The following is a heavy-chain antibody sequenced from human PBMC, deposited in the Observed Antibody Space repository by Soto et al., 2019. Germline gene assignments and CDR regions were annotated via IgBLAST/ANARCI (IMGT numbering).Heavy chain of an antibody. V-gene: IGHV3-48*03. CDR1: GFTFSSFE. CDR2: ISDSGRTM. Sequence: PGGSLRLSCAASGFTFSSFEMIWVRQAPGKGLEWISYISDSGRTMYYADSVKGRFTISRDNAKNSLYLQMNSLRVEDTALYYCARSTVTSDWGQGTLVTVSS. CDR3: ARSTVTSD. J-gene: IGHJ4*02. D-gene: IGHD4-17*01.